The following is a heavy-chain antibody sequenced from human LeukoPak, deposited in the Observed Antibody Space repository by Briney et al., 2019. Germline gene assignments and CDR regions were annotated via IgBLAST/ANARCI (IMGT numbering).Heavy chain of an antibody. CDR1: GFTFSDYY. CDR3: AREVVVVPAAMNYYSYYVMDV. D-gene: IGHD2-2*01. J-gene: IGHJ6*02. V-gene: IGHV3-11*01. Sequence: GGSLRLSCAASGFTFSDYYMSWIRQAPGKGLEWVSYISSSGSTIYYADSVKGRFTISRDNAKNSLYLQMNSLRAEDTAVYYCAREVVVVPAAMNYYSYYVMDVWGQGTTVTVPS. CDR2: ISSSGSTI.